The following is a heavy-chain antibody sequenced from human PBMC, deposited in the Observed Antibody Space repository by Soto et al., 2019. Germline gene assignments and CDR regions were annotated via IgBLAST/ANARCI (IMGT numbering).Heavy chain of an antibody. CDR1: GGTFSNFA. CDR2: IIPFFGTT. D-gene: IGHD3-10*01. V-gene: IGHV1-69*13. J-gene: IGHJ5*02. Sequence: ASVKVSCKASGGTFSNFAITWVRQAPGQGLEWMGGIIPFFGTTKYAQKFQGRVTITADESTSTAYMELSSLRSEDTAVYYCARDPTYYGSRKNWFDPWGQGTLVTVSS. CDR3: ARDPTYYGSRKNWFDP.